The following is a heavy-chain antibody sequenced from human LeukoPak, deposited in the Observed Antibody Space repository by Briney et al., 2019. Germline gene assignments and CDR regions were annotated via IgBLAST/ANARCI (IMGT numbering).Heavy chain of an antibody. CDR3: ARDTRNYYGSGSYYNTPAFDY. D-gene: IGHD3-10*01. CDR1: GFTFDDYG. Sequence: GGSLRLSCAASGFTFDDYGMSWVRQAPGKGLEWVSGINWNGGSTGYADSVKGRLTIARDNAKNSLYLQMNSLRAEDTAVYYCARDTRNYYGSGSYYNTPAFDYWGQGTLVTVSS. V-gene: IGHV3-20*04. CDR2: INWNGGST. J-gene: IGHJ4*02.